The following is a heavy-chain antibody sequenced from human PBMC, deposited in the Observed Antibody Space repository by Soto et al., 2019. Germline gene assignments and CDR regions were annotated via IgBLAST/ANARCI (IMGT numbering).Heavy chain of an antibody. D-gene: IGHD6-25*01. CDR2: INSDGSST. J-gene: IGHJ4*02. CDR1: GLGFSSYL. Sequence: GGSLRLSCAASGLGFSSYLMHWVRQSPRKGLVWVSRINSDGSSTTYADSVKGRFTISRDNAKNTLYLQMNSLRAEDTAVYYCARVGYSSAWLLNYWGQGTLVTVSS. CDR3: ARVGYSSAWLLNY. V-gene: IGHV3-74*01.